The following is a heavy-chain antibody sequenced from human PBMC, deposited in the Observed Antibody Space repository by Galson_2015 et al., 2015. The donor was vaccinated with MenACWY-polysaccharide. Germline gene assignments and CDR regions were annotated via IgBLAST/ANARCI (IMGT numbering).Heavy chain of an antibody. D-gene: IGHD2-2*01. CDR2: SLDSGRGT. CDR3: VKGLGYCPRASCYEDY. J-gene: IGHJ4*02. Sequence: SLRLSCAGSGFTFGNHPMNWVRQAPGKGLEWVSVSLDSGRGTYYADSVKGRFSISRDISKNTLYLQMNSLGVDDTAIYYCVKGLGYCPRASCYEDYWGQGTLVTVSS. V-gene: IGHV3-23*01. CDR1: GFTFGNHP.